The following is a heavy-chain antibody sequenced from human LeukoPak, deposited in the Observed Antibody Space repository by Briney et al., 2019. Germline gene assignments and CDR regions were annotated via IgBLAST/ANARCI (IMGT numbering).Heavy chain of an antibody. J-gene: IGHJ6*03. CDR2: IIPIFGTA. V-gene: IGHV1-69*05. Sequence: ASVKVSCKASGGTFSSYAISWVRQAPGQGLEWMGRIIPIFGTANYAQKSQGRVTITTDESTSTAYMELSSLRSEDTAVYYCARTYYYDSSGYLGRDYYYYMDVWGKGTTVTVSS. CDR3: ARTYYYDSSGYLGRDYYYYMDV. D-gene: IGHD3-22*01. CDR1: GGTFSSYA.